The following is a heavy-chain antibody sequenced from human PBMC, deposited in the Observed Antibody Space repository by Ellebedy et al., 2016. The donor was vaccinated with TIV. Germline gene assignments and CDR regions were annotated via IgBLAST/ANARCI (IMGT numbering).Heavy chain of an antibody. Sequence: GSLRLSXTVSGGSISSSSYYWGWIRQPPGKGLEWIGSIYYSGSTYYNPSLKSRVTISVDTSKNQFSLKLSSVTAADTAVYYCASVSYYYYGMDVWGQGTTVTVSS. V-gene: IGHV4-39*01. CDR1: GGSISSSSYY. CDR3: ASVSYYYYGMDV. CDR2: IYYSGST. J-gene: IGHJ6*02.